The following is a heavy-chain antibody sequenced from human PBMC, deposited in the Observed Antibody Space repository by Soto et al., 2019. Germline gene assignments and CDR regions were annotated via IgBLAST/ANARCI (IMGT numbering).Heavy chain of an antibody. V-gene: IGHV3-21*01. D-gene: IGHD3-3*01. CDR1: GFTFSSYS. CDR2: ISSSSSYI. CDR3: ARGATIFGVVIMGYFDY. J-gene: IGHJ4*02. Sequence: GGSLRLSCTASGFTFSSYSMNWVRQAPGKGLEWVSSISSSSSYIYYADSVKGRFTISRDNAKNSLYLQMNSLRAEDTAVYYCARGATIFGVVIMGYFDYWGQGTLVTVSS.